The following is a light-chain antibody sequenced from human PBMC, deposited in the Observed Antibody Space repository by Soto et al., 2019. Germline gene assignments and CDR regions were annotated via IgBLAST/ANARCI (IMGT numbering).Light chain of an antibody. J-gene: IGKJ2*01. Sequence: IVLTQSPGTLSVSPGERVTLSCRASQTVSSSYLAWYQQRPGQAPRLLIYGASTRATGIPDRFRGSGSGTDFTLTISRLEPEDVAVYYCQQYDTSPPAYTFGQGTKLEIK. V-gene: IGKV3-20*01. CDR1: QTVSSSY. CDR2: GAS. CDR3: QQYDTSPPAYT.